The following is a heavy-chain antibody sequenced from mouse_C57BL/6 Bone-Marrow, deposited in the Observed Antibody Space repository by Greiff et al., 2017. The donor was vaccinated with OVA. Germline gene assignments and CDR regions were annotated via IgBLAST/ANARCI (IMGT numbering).Heavy chain of an antibody. CDR3: TRDDYGDEYYAMDY. J-gene: IGHJ4*01. D-gene: IGHD2-4*01. V-gene: IGHV1-5*01. CDR2: ICPGNSDT. Sequence: EVKVEESGTVLARPGASVKMSCKTSGYTFTSYWMHWVKQRPGQGLEWIGAICPGNSDTSSNQKFTGKAKLTAVTSAGTAYIELIRLTNVDSAVYCCTRDDYGDEYYAMDYWGQGTSVTVSS. CDR1: GYTFTSYW.